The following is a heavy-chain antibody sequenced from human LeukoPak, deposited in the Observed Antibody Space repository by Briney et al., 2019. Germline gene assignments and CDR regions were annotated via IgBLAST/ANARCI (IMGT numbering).Heavy chain of an antibody. CDR3: ARAVITFGGAVAKGFDC. J-gene: IGHJ4*02. CDR1: GGSFRTYY. D-gene: IGHD3-16*01. CDR2: IYYSGST. Sequence: SETLSLTCTVSGGSFRTYYWSWIRQSPGKGLEGMGYIYYSGSTDYNHSLKSRVTMSQDTSKNQFSLNLGSVTAADTAIYYCARAVITFGGAVAKGFDCWGQGTLVTVSS. V-gene: IGHV4-59*13.